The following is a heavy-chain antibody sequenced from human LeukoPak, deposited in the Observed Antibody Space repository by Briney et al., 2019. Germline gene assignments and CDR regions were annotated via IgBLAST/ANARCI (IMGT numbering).Heavy chain of an antibody. J-gene: IGHJ4*02. CDR2: IYYSGST. V-gene: IGHV4-39*07. CDR1: GGSISSYY. CDR3: ARVTLWGSYHWIDY. D-gene: IGHD1-26*01. Sequence: TASETLSLTCTVSGGSISSYYWTWIRQPPGKGLEWIGSIYYSGSTYYNPSLKSRVTISVDTSKNQFSLKLSSVTAADTAVYYCARVTLWGSYHWIDYWGQGTLVTVSS.